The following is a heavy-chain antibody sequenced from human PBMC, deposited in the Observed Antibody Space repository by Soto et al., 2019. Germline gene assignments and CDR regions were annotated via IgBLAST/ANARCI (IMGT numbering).Heavy chain of an antibody. J-gene: IGHJ6*02. CDR3: ASALDRSSSSFFDCYYYCGMAV. D-gene: IGHD6-6*01. Sequence: SETLSPTCTVSGDSITNNNFYCGWVPQPPGKGLDWIGNIYYLGDTFYDPSVPSRSTIPADTSQNQFSLTLSSVSAANTAVYYCASALDRSSSSFFDCYYYCGMAVWGQGSTVTVSS. CDR1: GDSITNNNFY. CDR2: IYYLGDT. V-gene: IGHV4-39*01.